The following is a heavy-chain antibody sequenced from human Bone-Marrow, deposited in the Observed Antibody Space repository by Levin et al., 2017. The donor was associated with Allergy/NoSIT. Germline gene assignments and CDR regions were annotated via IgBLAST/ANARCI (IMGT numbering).Heavy chain of an antibody. CDR1: GYTLSELP. Sequence: VASVKVSCKVSGYTLSELPMHWVRQAPGKGLEWMGGFDPEEGERIYAQKFQGRVTMTEDTSTDTAYMELSSLRSEDTAVYYCATGRGSHYPQYFQHWGQGTLVTVSS. J-gene: IGHJ1*01. CDR3: ATGRGSHYPQYFQH. V-gene: IGHV1-24*01. D-gene: IGHD3-10*01. CDR2: FDPEEGER.